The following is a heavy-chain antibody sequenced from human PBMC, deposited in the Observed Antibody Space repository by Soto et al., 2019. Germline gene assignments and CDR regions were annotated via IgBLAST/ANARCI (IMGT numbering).Heavy chain of an antibody. Sequence: QVQLVQSGAEVKKPGASVKVSCKASGYTFTSYYMHWVRQAPGQGLEWMGIINPSGGSTSYAQKFQGRVTMTRDTSTSTVYMELSSLRSEDTAVYYCARDRAVAGTRYYYGMDVWGQGTTVTVSS. CDR2: INPSGGST. D-gene: IGHD6-19*01. V-gene: IGHV1-46*01. CDR1: GYTFTSYY. CDR3: ARDRAVAGTRYYYGMDV. J-gene: IGHJ6*02.